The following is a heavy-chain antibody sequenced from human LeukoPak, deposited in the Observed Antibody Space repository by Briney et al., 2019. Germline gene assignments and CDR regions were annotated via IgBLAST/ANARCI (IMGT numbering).Heavy chain of an antibody. CDR2: IYYSGST. D-gene: IGHD2-15*01. CDR3: ASTATRVDYYYYYMDV. J-gene: IGHJ6*03. CDR1: GGSISSSSYY. Sequence: SETLSLTCTVSGGSISSSSYYWGWIRQPPGKGLEWIGSIYYSGSTYYNPSLKSRVTISVDTSKNQFSLKLSSVTAADTAVYYCASTATRVDYYYYYMDVWGKGTTVTVSS. V-gene: IGHV4-39*07.